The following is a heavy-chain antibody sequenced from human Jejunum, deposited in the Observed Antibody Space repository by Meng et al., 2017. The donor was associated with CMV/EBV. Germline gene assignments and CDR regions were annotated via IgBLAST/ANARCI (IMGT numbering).Heavy chain of an antibody. CDR2: ISSSSRYI. V-gene: IGHV3-21*01. Sequence: EVQLVDSGGGLVKPGGSLRLSCIGSGFTFSSYSMNWVRQAPGKGLEWVSSISSSSRYINYADSVKGRFTISRDNAKNSLYLQMNSLRVEDTAIYYCARDIDHWGQGTLVTVSS. J-gene: IGHJ5*02. CDR1: GFTFSSYS. CDR3: ARDIDH.